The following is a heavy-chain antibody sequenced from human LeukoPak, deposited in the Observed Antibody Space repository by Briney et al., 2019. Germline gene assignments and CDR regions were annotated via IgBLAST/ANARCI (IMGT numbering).Heavy chain of an antibody. V-gene: IGHV5-51*01. CDR1: GYSFTSYW. CDR3: ARQTAVAGTTGHFDY. D-gene: IGHD6-19*01. CDR2: IYPGDSDT. J-gene: IGHJ4*02. Sequence: GESLKISCEGSGYSFTSYWIGWVRQMPGKGLEWMGIIYPGDSDTRYSPSFQGQVTISADKSISTAYLQWSSLKASDTAMYYCARQTAVAGTTGHFDYWGQGTLVTVSS.